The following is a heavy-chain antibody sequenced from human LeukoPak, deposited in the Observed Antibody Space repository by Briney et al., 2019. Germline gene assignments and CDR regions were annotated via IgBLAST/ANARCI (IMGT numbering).Heavy chain of an antibody. J-gene: IGHJ4*02. V-gene: IGHV3-74*01. CDR2: INSDGSST. CDR3: AREQDYGDYRTADY. D-gene: IGHD4-17*01. Sequence: GGSLRLSCAASGFIFRSYWMHWVRQAPGKGPAWVSRINSDGSSTRDADSVRGRFTISRDNSRNTVDLQMNSLRVDDTAVYYCAREQDYGDYRTADYWGQGTLVTVSS. CDR1: GFIFRSYW.